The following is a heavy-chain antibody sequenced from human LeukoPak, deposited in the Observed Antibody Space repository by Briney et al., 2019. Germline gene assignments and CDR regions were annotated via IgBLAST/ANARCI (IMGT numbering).Heavy chain of an antibody. CDR2: ISGSADTT. D-gene: IGHD6-13*01. CDR1: GFTFSYFT. V-gene: IGHV3-23*01. Sequence: GGSLRLSCAASGFTFSYFTMSWVRQAPGGGLEWVSAISGSADTTYYADSVKGRFTISRDNAKNSLYLQMNSLRAEDTALYYCAKDIAAAGTGWYFDLWGRGTLVTVSS. CDR3: AKDIAAAGTGWYFDL. J-gene: IGHJ2*01.